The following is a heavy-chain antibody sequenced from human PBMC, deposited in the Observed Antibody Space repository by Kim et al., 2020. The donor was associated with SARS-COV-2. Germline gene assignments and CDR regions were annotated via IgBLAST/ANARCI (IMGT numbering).Heavy chain of an antibody. CDR3: ARHFDYPKAFDI. J-gene: IGHJ3*02. CDR2: ICYSGSA. V-gene: IGHV4-39*01. Sequence: SETLSLTCSASGGSITSTTYCWGWIRQPPGKGLEWIGSICYSGSATYNPSLKSPVSISVDTSNNQFSLKLSSVTAADTAVYYCARHFDYPKAFDIWGQGT. CDR1: GGSITSTTYC. D-gene: IGHD4-17*01.